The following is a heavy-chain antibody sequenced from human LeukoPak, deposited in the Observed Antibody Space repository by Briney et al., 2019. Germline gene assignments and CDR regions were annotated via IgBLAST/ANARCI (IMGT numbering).Heavy chain of an antibody. D-gene: IGHD5-18*01. V-gene: IGHV3-64*01. CDR1: GFTFSSYA. Sequence: PGGSLRLSCAASGFTFSSYAMHWVRQAPGKGLEYVSAISSNGGSTYYANSVKGRFTISRDNSKNTLYLQMGSLRAEDMAVYYCARDPRPLRGYSYGRPGPYYYYMDVWGKGTMVTVSS. J-gene: IGHJ6*03. CDR3: ARDPRPLRGYSYGRPGPYYYYMDV. CDR2: ISSNGGST.